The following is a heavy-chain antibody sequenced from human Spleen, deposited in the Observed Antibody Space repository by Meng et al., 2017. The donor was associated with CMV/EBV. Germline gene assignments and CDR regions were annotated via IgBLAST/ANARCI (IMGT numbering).Heavy chain of an antibody. Sequence: SETLSLTCTVSGGSISSGDYYWSWIRQPPGKGLEWIGYIYYSGSTYYNPSLKSRVTISVATSKNQFSLKLSSVTAADTAVYYCARVHYYDTSGYWGGYFDYWGQGTLVTVSS. D-gene: IGHD3-22*01. CDR3: ARVHYYDTSGYWGGYFDY. CDR1: GGSISSGDYY. CDR2: IYYSGST. V-gene: IGHV4-30-4*08. J-gene: IGHJ4*02.